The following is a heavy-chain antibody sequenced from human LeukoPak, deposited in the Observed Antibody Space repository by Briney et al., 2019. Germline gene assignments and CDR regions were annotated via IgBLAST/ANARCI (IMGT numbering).Heavy chain of an antibody. CDR1: GFIFEGYG. CDR2: INGNGGSR. Sequence: GGSLRLSCAASGFIFEGYGMTWVRQAPGKGLEWVSGINGNGGSRGYAASVKGRFTISRDNANNSLYLQMNSLRAEDTALYYCARGSSFHNYWGQGTLVTVSS. D-gene: IGHD6-6*01. CDR3: ARGSSFHNY. V-gene: IGHV3-20*04. J-gene: IGHJ4*02.